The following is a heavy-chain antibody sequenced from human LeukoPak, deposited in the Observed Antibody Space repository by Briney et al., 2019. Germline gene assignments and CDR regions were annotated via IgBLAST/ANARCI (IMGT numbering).Heavy chain of an antibody. V-gene: IGHV1-8*03. CDR1: GYTFTSYD. Sequence: ASVKVSCKASGYTFTSYDINWVRQATGQGLEWMGWMNPNSGNTGYAQKFQGRVTITRNTSISTAYMELSSLRSEDTAVYYCARVATIYYDSSVGPFDIWGQGTMVTVSS. CDR3: ARVATIYYDSSVGPFDI. D-gene: IGHD3-22*01. J-gene: IGHJ3*02. CDR2: MNPNSGNT.